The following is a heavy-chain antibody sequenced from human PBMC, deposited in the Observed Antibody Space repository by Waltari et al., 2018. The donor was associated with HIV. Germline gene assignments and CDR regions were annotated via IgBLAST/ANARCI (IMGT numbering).Heavy chain of an antibody. Sequence: EVQLVESGGGLVQPGGSLRLSCAVSGFSFISYWMSWVRQAPGKGLEWVANIKQDGSEKYYVDSVKGRFNISRDNAKNSLYLQMNSLRDEDTAVYYCARDPGGADAFDFWGQGTMVTVSS. CDR2: IKQDGSEK. J-gene: IGHJ3*01. V-gene: IGHV3-7*01. CDR3: ARDPGGADAFDF. D-gene: IGHD3-16*01. CDR1: GFSFISYW.